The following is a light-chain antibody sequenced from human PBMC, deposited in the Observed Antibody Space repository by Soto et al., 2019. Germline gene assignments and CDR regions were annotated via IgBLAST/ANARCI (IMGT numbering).Light chain of an antibody. CDR1: QYISTK. J-gene: IGKJ1*01. V-gene: IGKV3-20*01. CDR3: QQYGASPWT. Sequence: VLTQSPDSLSLSPGERATLFCRSNQYISTKLAWYQQKPGRAPRLLFSGASSRATDTPDRFSGSGSGTDFTLIISGVEAEDFAIYYCQQYGASPWTFGQGTKVDSK. CDR2: GAS.